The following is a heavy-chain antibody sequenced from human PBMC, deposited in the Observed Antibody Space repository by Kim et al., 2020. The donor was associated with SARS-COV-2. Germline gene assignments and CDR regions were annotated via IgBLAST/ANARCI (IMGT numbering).Heavy chain of an antibody. D-gene: IGHD3-10*01. Sequence: GGSLRLSCAASGFTFWDYGMHWARQAPGKGLEWVCIIWSDGSQTYCADSVKGRFTISRDNSKNTLFLQMNDLRVEDTAVYYCARNFYDYGDYWGQGTLVTVSS. CDR3: ARNFYDYGDY. CDR1: GFTFWDYG. CDR2: IWSDGSQT. J-gene: IGHJ4*02. V-gene: IGHV3-33*01.